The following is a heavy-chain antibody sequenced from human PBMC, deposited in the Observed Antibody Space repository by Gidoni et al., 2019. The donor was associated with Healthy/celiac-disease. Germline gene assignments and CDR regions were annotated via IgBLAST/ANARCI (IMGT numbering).Heavy chain of an antibody. V-gene: IGHV3-30*02. Sequence: QVQLVESGGGGVQPGGSLRLSCAAAGFTFSSYGMHWVRQAPGKGREWVEFLRYDGSNKYYEDYVKGRFTISRDNSKNTLYLQMSSLRAEDTAVYYCATRLTTYYYDSSGYYTNDYYYYGMDVWGQGTTVTVSS. CDR1: GFTFSSYG. D-gene: IGHD3-22*01. CDR3: ATRLTTYYYDSSGYYTNDYYYYGMDV. J-gene: IGHJ6*02. CDR2: LRYDGSNK.